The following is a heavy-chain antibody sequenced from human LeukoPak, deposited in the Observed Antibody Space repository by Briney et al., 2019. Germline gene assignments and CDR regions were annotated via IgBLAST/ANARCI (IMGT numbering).Heavy chain of an antibody. V-gene: IGHV4-59*01. J-gene: IGHJ6*02. Sequence: KPSETLSLTCTVSGGSISSYYWSWIRQPPGKGLEWNGYIYYSGSTNYNPSLKSRVTISVDTSKNQFSLKLSSVTAADTAVYYCARASKHSYYYYGMDVWGQGTTVTVSS. CDR2: IYYSGST. CDR1: GGSISSYY. CDR3: ARASKHSYYYYGMDV.